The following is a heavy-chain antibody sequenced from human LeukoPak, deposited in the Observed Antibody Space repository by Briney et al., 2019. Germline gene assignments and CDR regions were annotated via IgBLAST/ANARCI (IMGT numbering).Heavy chain of an antibody. V-gene: IGHV5-51*01. Sequence: GESLKISCEGSGYSFTSYWIGWVRQMPGKGLEWVAIIYPGDSDTIYSPSFQGQVTISADNSISTAYLQWSSLTASDAAMYYCARSSDSSGFYDYFDYWGQGTLVTVSS. D-gene: IGHD3-22*01. CDR2: IYPGDSDT. J-gene: IGHJ4*02. CDR3: ARSSDSSGFYDYFDY. CDR1: GYSFTSYW.